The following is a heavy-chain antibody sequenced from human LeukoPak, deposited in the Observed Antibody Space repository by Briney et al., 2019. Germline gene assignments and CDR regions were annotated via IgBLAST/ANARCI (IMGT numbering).Heavy chain of an antibody. CDR2: INHSGST. Sequence: PSETLSLTCAVYGGSFSGYYWSWIRQPPGKGLEWIGEINHSGSTNYNPSLKSRVTISVDTSKNQFSLKLSSATAADTAVYYCARRPADSSNDHWGQGTLVTVSS. D-gene: IGHD6-13*01. V-gene: IGHV4-34*01. J-gene: IGHJ4*02. CDR3: ARRPADSSNDH. CDR1: GGSFSGYY.